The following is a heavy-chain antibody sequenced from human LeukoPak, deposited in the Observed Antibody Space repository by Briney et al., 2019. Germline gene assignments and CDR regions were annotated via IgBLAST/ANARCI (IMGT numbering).Heavy chain of an antibody. J-gene: IGHJ6*02. Sequence: GGSLRLSCAASGFTFSSYGMHWVRQAPGKGLEWVAVISYDGSNKYYADSVKGRFTISRDNSKNTLYLQMNSLRAEDTAVYYCAKDSTDYCSSTSCYDGYGMDVWGQGTTVTVSS. V-gene: IGHV3-30*18. CDR1: GFTFSSYG. CDR2: ISYDGSNK. CDR3: AKDSTDYCSSTSCYDGYGMDV. D-gene: IGHD2-2*01.